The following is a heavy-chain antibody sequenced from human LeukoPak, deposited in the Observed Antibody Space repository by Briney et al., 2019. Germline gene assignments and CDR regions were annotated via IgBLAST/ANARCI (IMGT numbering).Heavy chain of an antibody. CDR1: GGSISSYY. J-gene: IGHJ5*02. Sequence: SETLSLTCTVSGGSISSYYWSWIRQPPGKGLEWIGYIYHSGSTYYNPSLKSRVTISVDTSRNQFSLMLTSVTAADTAVYYCARSTAAEGPTHNWFDPWGQGTLVTVSS. CDR3: ARSTAAEGPTHNWFDP. V-gene: IGHV4-4*08. D-gene: IGHD6-13*01. CDR2: IYHSGST.